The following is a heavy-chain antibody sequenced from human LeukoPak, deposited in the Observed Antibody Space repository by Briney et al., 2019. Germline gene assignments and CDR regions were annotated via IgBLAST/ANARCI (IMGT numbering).Heavy chain of an antibody. CDR3: AIPTGCGSCCFGH. CDR1: GYSFTSYG. V-gene: IGHV1-18*01. J-gene: IGHJ4*02. Sequence: GASVPVSCTASGYSFTSYGISWVRQAPGQGLEWMGWIVPCKCYNTYAKKFQGRVTMTTDTSTSTAYMELRSLRSDDTAVYHCAIPTGCGSCCFGHWGQGTLVTLSS. CDR2: IVPCKCYN. D-gene: IGHD2-15*01.